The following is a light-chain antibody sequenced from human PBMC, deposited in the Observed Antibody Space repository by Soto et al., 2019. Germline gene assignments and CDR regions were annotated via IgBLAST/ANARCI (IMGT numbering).Light chain of an antibody. CDR2: WAS. V-gene: IGKV4-1*01. J-gene: IGKJ4*01. CDR3: QQYYSTPLP. Sequence: DIVMTQSPDSLAVSLGEXTTITCKSXXSVLYSSNNKNYLAWYQQKPGQPPKLLIYWASTRESGVPDRFSGSGSGTDFTLTISSLQAEDVAVYYCQQYYSTPLPFSGGTK. CDR1: XSVLYSSNNKNY.